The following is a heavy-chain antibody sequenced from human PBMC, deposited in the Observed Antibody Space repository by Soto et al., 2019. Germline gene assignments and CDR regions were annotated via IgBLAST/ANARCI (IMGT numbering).Heavy chain of an antibody. V-gene: IGHV3-23*01. CDR2: ISGSGSST. Sequence: GSLRLSCAASGFTFSNYAMSWVRQAPGKGLEWVSAISGSGSSTYYANSVKGRFAISRDNSKNTLFLQMNSLRDEDTAVYYCAKNRHPDGIWTFDSWGPGTLVTVSS. J-gene: IGHJ4*02. CDR1: GFTFSNYA. D-gene: IGHD3-9*01. CDR3: AKNRHPDGIWTFDS.